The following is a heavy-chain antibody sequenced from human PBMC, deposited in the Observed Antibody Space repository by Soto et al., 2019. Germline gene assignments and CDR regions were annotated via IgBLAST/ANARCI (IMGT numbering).Heavy chain of an antibody. CDR1: GGSISSGGYY. J-gene: IGHJ6*03. D-gene: IGHD2-2*01. CDR3: ARVGKCGTSCSSLYYYYYYLDV. V-gene: IGHV4-31*03. Sequence: PSETLSLTCTVSGGSISSGGYYWSWIRQHPGKGLEWIGYIYYSGSTYYNPSLKSRVTISVDTSKNQFSLKLSSVTAADTAVYYCARVGKCGTSCSSLYYYYYYLDVWGKGTTVTAP. CDR2: IYYSGST.